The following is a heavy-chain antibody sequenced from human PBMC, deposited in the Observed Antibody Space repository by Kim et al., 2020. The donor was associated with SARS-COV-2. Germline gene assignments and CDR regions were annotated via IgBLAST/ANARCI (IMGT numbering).Heavy chain of an antibody. V-gene: IGHV3-30*04. CDR2: ISYDGSNK. CDR3: ARDLDLYGSGSYDY. Sequence: GGSLRLSCAASGFTFSSYAMHWVRQAPGKGLEWVAVISYDGSNKYYADSVKGRFTISRDNSKNTLYLQMNSLRAEDTAVYYCARDLDLYGSGSYDYWGQGTLVPVPS. CDR1: GFTFSSYA. J-gene: IGHJ4*02. D-gene: IGHD3-10*01.